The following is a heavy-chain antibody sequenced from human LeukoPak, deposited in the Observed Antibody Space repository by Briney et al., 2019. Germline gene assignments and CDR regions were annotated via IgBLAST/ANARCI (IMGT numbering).Heavy chain of an antibody. D-gene: IGHD3-22*01. V-gene: IGHV3-74*01. J-gene: IGHJ4*02. CDR3: ARDDYDSSGYYYVPFDY. Sequence: GGSLRLSCAASGFTFSSYWMHWVRQAPGKGLVWVSRINSDGSSTSYADSVKGRFTISRDNAKNTLYLQMNSLRAEDTAVYYCARDDYDSSGYYYVPFDYWGRGTLVTVSS. CDR2: INSDGSST. CDR1: GFTFSSYW.